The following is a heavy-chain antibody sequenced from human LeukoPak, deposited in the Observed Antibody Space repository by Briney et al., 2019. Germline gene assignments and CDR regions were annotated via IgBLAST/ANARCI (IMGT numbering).Heavy chain of an antibody. D-gene: IGHD2-15*01. CDR2: ISYDGSNK. V-gene: IGHV3-30-3*01. CDR1: GFTFSSYA. J-gene: IGHJ3*02. Sequence: HPGGSLRLSCAASGFTFSSYAMYWVRQAPGKGLEWVAVISYDGSNKYYADSVKGRFTISRDNSKNTLYLQMNSLRAEDTAVYYCARDHRWYCSGGSCYSSAFDICGQGTMVTVSS. CDR3: ARDHRWYCSGGSCYSSAFDI.